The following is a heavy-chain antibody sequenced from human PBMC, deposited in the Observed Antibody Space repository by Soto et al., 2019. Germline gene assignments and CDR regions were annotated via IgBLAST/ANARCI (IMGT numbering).Heavy chain of an antibody. Sequence: PGGSLRLSCAASASIFQDHGMHWVSQAPGKGLEWVAVIWYDGSNKYYADSVKGRFTISRDNSKNTLYLQMNSLRAEDTAVYYCARDSMLCSGGSCYSSAFDIWGQGTMVTVSS. CDR1: ASIFQDHG. CDR2: IWYDGSNK. J-gene: IGHJ3*02. CDR3: ARDSMLCSGGSCYSSAFDI. D-gene: IGHD2-15*01. V-gene: IGHV3-33*08.